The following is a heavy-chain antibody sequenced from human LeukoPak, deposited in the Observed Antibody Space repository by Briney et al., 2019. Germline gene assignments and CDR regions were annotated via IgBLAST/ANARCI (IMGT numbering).Heavy chain of an antibody. CDR3: ARVLENGDQSDYYDSSGLILDAFDI. J-gene: IGHJ3*02. D-gene: IGHD3-22*01. CDR2: IFYSGST. Sequence: SETLSLTCIVSGGSISSSIYYWGWIRQPPGKGLEWIGSIFYSGSTYYNPSLKSRVTISVDTSKNQFSLKLSSVTAADTAVYYCARVLENGDQSDYYDSSGLILDAFDIWGQGTMVTVSS. CDR1: GGSISSSIYY. V-gene: IGHV4-39*07.